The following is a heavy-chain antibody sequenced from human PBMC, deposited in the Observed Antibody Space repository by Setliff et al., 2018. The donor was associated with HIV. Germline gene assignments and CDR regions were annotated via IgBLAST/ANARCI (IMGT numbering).Heavy chain of an antibody. CDR2: INHSGST. CDR1: GGFIKNSNYY. J-gene: IGHJ4*02. V-gene: IGHV4-39*07. CDR3: ARAADYHDSSGYWAPPRYFDY. D-gene: IGHD3-22*01. Sequence: PSETLSLTCTVYGGFIKNSNYYWGWIRQPPGKGLEWIGEINHSGSTNYNPSLKSRVSISVDTSKKQFSLKLSSVSAADTAVYYCARAADYHDSSGYWAPPRYFDYWGQGTLVTVSS.